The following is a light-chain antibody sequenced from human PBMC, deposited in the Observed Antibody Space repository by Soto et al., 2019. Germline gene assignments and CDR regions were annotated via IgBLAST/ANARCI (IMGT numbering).Light chain of an antibody. CDR1: SSDVGGYNY. CDR2: EVS. CDR3: SSYTSSSTRV. V-gene: IGLV2-14*01. J-gene: IGLJ1*01. Sequence: QSVLTHPASVSGSPGHSITISFTGTSSDVGGYNYVSWYQQHPGKAPKLMIYEVSNRPSGVSNRFSGSKSGNTASLTISGLQAEDEADYYCSSYTSSSTRVFGTGTKVTVL.